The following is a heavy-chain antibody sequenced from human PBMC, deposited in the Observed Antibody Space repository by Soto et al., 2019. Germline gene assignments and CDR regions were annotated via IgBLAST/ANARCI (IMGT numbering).Heavy chain of an antibody. CDR1: GYSISSGYY. J-gene: IGHJ4*02. CDR3: ATKIAAAGPDY. Sequence: LSLTCAVSGYSISSGYYWGWIRQPPGKGLEWIGSIYHSGSTYYNPSLKSRVTISVDTSKNQFSLKLSSVTAADTAVYYCATKIAAAGPDYWGQGTLVTVSS. V-gene: IGHV4-38-2*01. CDR2: IYHSGST. D-gene: IGHD6-13*01.